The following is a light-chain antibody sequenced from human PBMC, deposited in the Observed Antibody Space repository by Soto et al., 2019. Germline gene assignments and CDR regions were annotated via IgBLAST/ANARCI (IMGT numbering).Light chain of an antibody. V-gene: IGLV2-14*01. Sequence: QSVLTQPASVSGSLGQSITISCTGTSSDVGGFNYVSWYQQHPGKAPKLMIYEVSNRPSGVSNRFSGSKSGNKASLTIYGLQAEDEAAYYCSSYTSSSTYVFVSVTKVTVL. J-gene: IGLJ1*01. CDR3: SSYTSSSTYV. CDR1: SSDVGGFNY. CDR2: EVS.